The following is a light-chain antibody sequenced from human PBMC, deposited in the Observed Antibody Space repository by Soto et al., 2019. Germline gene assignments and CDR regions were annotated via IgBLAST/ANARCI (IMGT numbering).Light chain of an antibody. CDR3: QQYGTSPRT. CDR1: QSVNY. CDR2: GVS. J-gene: IGKJ1*01. Sequence: ESVLTQSPGTLSLSPGEGASLSCRASQSVNYLAWYQQKPGQAPRLLIYGVSSRATGIPDRFSGSGSGTDFTLTISRLEPEDYAVYYCQQYGTSPRTFGQGTKVDIK. V-gene: IGKV3-20*01.